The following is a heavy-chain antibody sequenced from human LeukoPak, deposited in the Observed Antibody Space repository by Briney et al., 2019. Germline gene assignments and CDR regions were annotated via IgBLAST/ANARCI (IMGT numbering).Heavy chain of an antibody. CDR2: IRSDGSTT. V-gene: IGHV3-74*01. Sequence: GGSLRLSCAASGFTFSRYWMHWVRQAPGKGLVWVSYIRSDGSTTYADSVKGRFTISRDNAKNTLYLQMNSLRAEDTAVYYCARGDSYDYVWGSYRSQGWFDPWGQGTLVTVSS. D-gene: IGHD3-16*02. CDR3: ARGDSYDYVWGSYRSQGWFDP. CDR1: GFTFSRYW. J-gene: IGHJ5*02.